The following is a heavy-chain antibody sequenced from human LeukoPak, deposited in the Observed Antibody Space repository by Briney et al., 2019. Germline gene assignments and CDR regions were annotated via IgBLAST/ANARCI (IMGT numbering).Heavy chain of an antibody. CDR2: ISYDGSNK. J-gene: IGHJ4*02. CDR1: GFTFSSYA. D-gene: IGHD2-21*02. Sequence: AGGSLRLSCAASGFTFSSYAMHWVRQAPGKGLEWVAVISYDGSNKYYADSVKGRFTISRDNSKNTLYLQMNSLRAEDTAVYYCARDATRGGDNDYWGQGTRVIVSS. CDR3: ARDATRGGDNDY. V-gene: IGHV3-30-3*01.